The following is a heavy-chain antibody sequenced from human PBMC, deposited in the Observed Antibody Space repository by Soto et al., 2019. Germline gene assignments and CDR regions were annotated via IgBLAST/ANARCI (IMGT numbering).Heavy chain of an antibody. Sequence: QVQLVQSGAEVKKPGASVKVSCKASGYTFTSYDINWVRQATEQGLEWMGWMNPNSGNTGYAQKFQGRVTMTRNTSISTAYMELSSLRSEDTAVYYCARGTTVTTSYYYYYGMDVWGQGTTVTVSS. D-gene: IGHD4-17*01. J-gene: IGHJ6*02. V-gene: IGHV1-8*01. CDR1: GYTFTSYD. CDR2: MNPNSGNT. CDR3: ARGTTVTTSYYYYYGMDV.